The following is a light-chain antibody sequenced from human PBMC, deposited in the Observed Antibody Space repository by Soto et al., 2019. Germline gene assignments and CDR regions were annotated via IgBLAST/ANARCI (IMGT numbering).Light chain of an antibody. J-gene: IGLJ3*02. CDR2: NND. CDR3: ATWDDSLSGWV. Sequence: QLVLTQPPSASGTPGQRVTISCSGSSSNIGSNTVSWYQQVPGTAPKLLIYNNDQRPSGVPDRFSGSKSGTSASLAISGLQSEVEADYYCATWDDSLSGWVFGGGTKVTVL. V-gene: IGLV1-44*01. CDR1: SSNIGSNT.